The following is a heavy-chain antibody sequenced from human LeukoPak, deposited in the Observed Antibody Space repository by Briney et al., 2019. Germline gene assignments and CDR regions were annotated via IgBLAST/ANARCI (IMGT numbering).Heavy chain of an antibody. CDR3: ARELTTDIAVAGVGY. CDR1: GFTFSSYA. CDR2: ISGSGGST. Sequence: GRSLRLSCAASGFTFSSYAMSWVRQAPGKGLEWVSAISGSGGSTYYADSVKGRFTISRDNSKNTLYLQMNSLRAEDTAVYYCARELTTDIAVAGVGYWGQGTLVTVSS. D-gene: IGHD6-19*01. J-gene: IGHJ4*02. V-gene: IGHV3-23*01.